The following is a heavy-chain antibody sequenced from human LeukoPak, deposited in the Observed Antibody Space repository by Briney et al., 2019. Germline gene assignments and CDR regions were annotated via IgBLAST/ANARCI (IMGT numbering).Heavy chain of an antibody. D-gene: IGHD6-6*01. CDR3: AGTGYSSSSFDY. CDR1: GFTFSVYY. V-gene: IGHV3-11*01. J-gene: IGHJ4*02. Sequence: GGSLRLSCAASGFTFSVYYMSWIRQAPGKGLEWVSYISNSGSTIYYADSVKGRFTISRDSAKNSLVLQMNSLRAERTAVYYLAGTGYSSSSFDYWGQGTLVTVSS. CDR2: ISNSGSTI.